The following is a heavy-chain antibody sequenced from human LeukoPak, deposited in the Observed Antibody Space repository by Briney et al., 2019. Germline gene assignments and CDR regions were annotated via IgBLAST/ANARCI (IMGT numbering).Heavy chain of an antibody. CDR1: GFTFSSYG. Sequence: GGSLRLSCAASGFTFSSYGMHWVRQAPGKGLEWVAFIRYDGSNKYYADSVKGRFTISRDNSKNTLYVQMNSLRADDTAVYYCAKDSSDYYFDYWGQGTLVTVSS. CDR3: AKDSSDYYFDY. V-gene: IGHV3-30*02. J-gene: IGHJ4*02. CDR2: IRYDGSNK. D-gene: IGHD3-22*01.